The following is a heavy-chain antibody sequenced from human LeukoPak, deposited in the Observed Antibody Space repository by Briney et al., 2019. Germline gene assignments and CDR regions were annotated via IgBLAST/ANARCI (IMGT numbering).Heavy chain of an antibody. D-gene: IGHD6-13*01. Sequence: PSETLSLTCTVSGGSISSSSYYWGWIRQPPGKGLEWIGSIYYSGTTYYNPSLKSRVTISLDTSKNQFSLKLNSVTAADTAVYYCARGRIALFDYWGQGTLVTVSS. CDR1: GGSISSSSYY. CDR3: ARGRIALFDY. J-gene: IGHJ4*02. CDR2: IYYSGTT. V-gene: IGHV4-39*07.